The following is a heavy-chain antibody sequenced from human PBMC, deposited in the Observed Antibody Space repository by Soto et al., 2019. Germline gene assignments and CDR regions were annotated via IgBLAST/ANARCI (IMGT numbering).Heavy chain of an antibody. J-gene: IGHJ4*02. CDR3: ARDRGAGAPIDY. Sequence: QVQLVESGGGVVQPERSLRLSCAASGFTFSDYGMHWVRQAPGKGLERVAAIWHDGRKKDYAASVKGRFTIPRDNSKHTLYLQMNSMSVEVTAIYHCARDRGAGAPIDYWGQGTLVTVSS. CDR2: IWHDGRKK. V-gene: IGHV3-33*01. CDR1: GFTFSDYG. D-gene: IGHD3-10*01.